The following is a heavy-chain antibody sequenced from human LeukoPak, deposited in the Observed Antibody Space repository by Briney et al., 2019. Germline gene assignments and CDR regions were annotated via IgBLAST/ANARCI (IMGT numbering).Heavy chain of an antibody. CDR2: ISSTGDNK. D-gene: IGHD3-22*01. V-gene: IGHV3-64*02. J-gene: IGHJ4*02. CDR3: AGTYYYGNSGYYFDY. Sequence: PGGSLRLSCAASGFTFSRYAMHWVRQAPGKGLEYVSAISSTGDNKYYADSVKDRFSISRDNFKNMLYLQMGSLRAEDMAVYYCAGTYYYGNSGYYFDYWGQGTLVTVSS. CDR1: GFTFSRYA.